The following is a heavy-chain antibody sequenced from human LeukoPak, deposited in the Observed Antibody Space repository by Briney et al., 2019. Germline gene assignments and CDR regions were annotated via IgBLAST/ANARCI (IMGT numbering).Heavy chain of an antibody. CDR2: IYSGGST. CDR3: ARAGNTHFDY. CDR1: GFTFSSYW. J-gene: IGHJ4*02. V-gene: IGHV3-53*01. D-gene: IGHD1-1*01. Sequence: GGSLRLSCAASGFTFSSYWMSWVRQAPGKGLEWVSVIYSGGSTYYADSVKGRFTISRDNSKNTLYLQMNSLRAEDTAVYYCARAGNTHFDYWGQGTLVTVSS.